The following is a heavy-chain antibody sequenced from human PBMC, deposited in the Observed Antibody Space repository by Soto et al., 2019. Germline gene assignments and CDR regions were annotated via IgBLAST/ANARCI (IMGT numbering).Heavy chain of an antibody. D-gene: IGHD3-9*01. V-gene: IGHV3-23*01. J-gene: IGHJ4*02. CDR3: AKGLPRYYDILTGYPNFDY. CDR2: ISGSGGST. Sequence: GGSLRLSCAASGFTFSSYAMSWVRQAPGKGLEWVSAISGSGGSTYYADSVKGRFTTSRDNSKNTLYLQMNSLRAEDTAVYYCAKGLPRYYDILTGYPNFDYWGQGTLVTVSS. CDR1: GFTFSSYA.